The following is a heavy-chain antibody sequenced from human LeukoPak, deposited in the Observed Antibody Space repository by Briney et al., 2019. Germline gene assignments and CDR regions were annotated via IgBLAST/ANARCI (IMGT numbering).Heavy chain of an antibody. Sequence: GRSLRLSCAASGFTFVNYGFHWVRQAPVKALEWVAFISYNGNQKYGDSVKGRFTISRDNSKNTLYLQVNGLRAEDTAVYYCATRDYYDSSGYNDAFDIWGQGTMVTVSS. D-gene: IGHD3-22*01. J-gene: IGHJ3*02. CDR1: GFTFVNYG. V-gene: IGHV3-30-3*01. CDR3: ATRDYYDSSGYNDAFDI. CDR2: ISYNGNQ.